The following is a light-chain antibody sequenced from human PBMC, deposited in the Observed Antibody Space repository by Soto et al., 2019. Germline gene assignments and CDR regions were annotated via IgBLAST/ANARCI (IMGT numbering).Light chain of an antibody. V-gene: IGKV1-5*01. J-gene: IGKJ1*01. CDR3: QQYKSYTSWT. CDR1: QSISKY. CDR2: DAS. Sequence: DIQITQSPSTLSVFVGDRVTITCRASQSISKYLGWYQQKPGKAPNLLIYDASILESGVPSRFSGSGSGTEFSLTISSLQADDFATYYCQQYKSYTSWTFGQGTKVDIK.